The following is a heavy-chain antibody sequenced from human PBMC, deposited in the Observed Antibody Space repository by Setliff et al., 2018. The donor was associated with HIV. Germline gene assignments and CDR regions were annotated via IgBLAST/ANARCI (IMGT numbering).Heavy chain of an antibody. V-gene: IGHV1-46*01. D-gene: IGHD6-6*01. CDR1: GYTFTDYY. CDR2: INPSGGST. Sequence: ASVKVSCKASGYTFTDYYLHWVRQAPGQGPEWMGRINPSGGSTSYAQKFQGRVTMTRDTSTSTVYMELSSLRSEDTAVYYCAREVEYSSLFDYWGQGTLVTVSS. J-gene: IGHJ4*02. CDR3: AREVEYSSLFDY.